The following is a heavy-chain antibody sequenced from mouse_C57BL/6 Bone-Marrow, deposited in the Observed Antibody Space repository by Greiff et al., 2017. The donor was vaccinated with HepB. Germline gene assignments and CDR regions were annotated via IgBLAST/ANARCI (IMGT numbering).Heavy chain of an antibody. D-gene: IGHD1-1*01. Sequence: QVQLQQPGAELVRPGPSVKLSCKASGYTFTSYWMHWVKQRPGQGLEWIGVIDPSDSYTNYNQKFKGKATLTVDTSSSTAYMQLSSLTSEDSAVYYCARITTVLYWYFDVWGTGTTVTVSS. CDR1: GYTFTSYW. CDR3: ARITTVLYWYFDV. J-gene: IGHJ1*03. CDR2: IDPSDSYT. V-gene: IGHV1-59*01.